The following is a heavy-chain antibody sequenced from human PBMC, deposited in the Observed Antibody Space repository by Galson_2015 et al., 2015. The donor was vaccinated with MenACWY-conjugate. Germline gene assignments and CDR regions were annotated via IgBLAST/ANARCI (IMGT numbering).Heavy chain of an antibody. Sequence: SLRLSCAASGFTFSTYSMSWVRQAPGKGLEWVSVIGGSGERTVYADSVKGRFTIARDNSKNTLYLRMNNLRAGDTAVYYCVTKSLRNPTNFDYWGQGTLVTVSS. CDR2: IGGSGERT. J-gene: IGHJ4*02. CDR3: VTKSLRNPTNFDY. CDR1: GFTFSTYS. V-gene: IGHV3-23*01. D-gene: IGHD3-16*01.